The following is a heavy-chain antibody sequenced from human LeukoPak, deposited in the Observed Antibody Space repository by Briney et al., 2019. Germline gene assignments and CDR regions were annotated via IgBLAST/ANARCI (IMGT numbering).Heavy chain of an antibody. CDR2: IYSGGST. D-gene: IGHD3-22*01. CDR3: ARPRAYYDSSGYRRGYYFDY. V-gene: IGHV3-53*01. J-gene: IGHJ4*02. CDR1: GFTVSSNY. Sequence: GGSLRLSCAASGFTVSSNYMSWVRQAPGKGLEWVSVIYSGGSTYYADSVKGRFTISRDNSKNTLYLQMNSLRAEDTAVYYCARPRAYYDSSGYRRGYYFDYWGQGTLVTVSS.